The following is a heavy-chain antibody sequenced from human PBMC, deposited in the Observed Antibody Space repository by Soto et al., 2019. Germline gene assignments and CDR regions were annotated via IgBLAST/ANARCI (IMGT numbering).Heavy chain of an antibody. CDR2: VNGGGDST. CDR3: ARGDFGVTMDV. J-gene: IGHJ6*02. CDR1: EFTFSSYS. D-gene: IGHD3-3*01. Sequence: EVQLLESGGGLVQPGGSLRLSCAASEFTFSSYSMIWVRQAPGKGLEWVSGVNGGGDSTYYAESVKGRFTISRDNSKNTVYLQMSSQRAEDTAVFYCARGDFGVTMDVWGQGTTVTVSS. V-gene: IGHV3-23*01.